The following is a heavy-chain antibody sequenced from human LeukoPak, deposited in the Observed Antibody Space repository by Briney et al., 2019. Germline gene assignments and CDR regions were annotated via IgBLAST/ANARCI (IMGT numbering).Heavy chain of an antibody. CDR3: ATQPIPLYGETYMPRVFDY. CDR2: SNHSGST. V-gene: IGHV4-34*01. Sequence: PSETLSLTCAVYGGSFSGYYWSWIRQPPRKGLGWIGESNHSGSTNYNTSLKSRVTISVDTSKNQFSLKLSSVTAADTAVYYCATQPIPLYGETYMPRVFDYWGQGTLVTVSS. J-gene: IGHJ4*02. CDR1: GGSFSGYY. D-gene: IGHD2-21*01.